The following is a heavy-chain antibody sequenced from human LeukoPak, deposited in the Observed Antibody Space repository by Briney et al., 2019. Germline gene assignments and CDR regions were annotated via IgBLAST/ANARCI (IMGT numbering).Heavy chain of an antibody. D-gene: IGHD5-18*01. J-gene: IGHJ6*02. CDR3: ARELHSYGNKYYYYGMDV. Sequence: ASVKVSCKASGYTFTSYDINWVRQATGQGLEWMGWMNPNSGNTGYAQKFQGRVTMTRNTSISTAYMELSSLRSEDTAVYYCARELHSYGNKYYYYGMDVWGQGTTVTVSS. CDR1: GYTFTSYD. V-gene: IGHV1-8*01. CDR2: MNPNSGNT.